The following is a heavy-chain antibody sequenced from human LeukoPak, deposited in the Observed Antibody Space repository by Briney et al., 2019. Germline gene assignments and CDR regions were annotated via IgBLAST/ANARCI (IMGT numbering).Heavy chain of an antibody. CDR1: GGSISSSSYY. V-gene: IGHV4-39*07. Sequence: SETLSLTCTVSGGSISSSSYYWGWIRQPPGKGLVWIGSNSGSTYYNPSLKSRVTISVDTSKNQFSLKLSSVTAADTAVYYCARDKNRALRPTGFDYWGQGTLVTVSS. J-gene: IGHJ4*02. CDR2: NSGST. D-gene: IGHD4-17*01. CDR3: ARDKNRALRPTGFDY.